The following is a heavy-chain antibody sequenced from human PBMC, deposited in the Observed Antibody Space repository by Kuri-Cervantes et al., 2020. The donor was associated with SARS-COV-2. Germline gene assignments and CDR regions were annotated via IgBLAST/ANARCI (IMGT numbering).Heavy chain of an antibody. CDR3: TRHGEYDFWSGYYVYYYYYMDV. V-gene: IGHV3-73*01. D-gene: IGHD3-3*01. CDR2: IRSKANSYAT. Sequence: GESLKISCAASGFTFSGSAMHWVRQASGKGLEWVGRIRSKANSYATAYAASVKGRFTISRDDSKNTAYLQMNSLKTEDTAVYYCTRHGEYDFWSGYYVYYYYYMDVWGKGTTVTVSS. J-gene: IGHJ6*03. CDR1: GFTFSGSA.